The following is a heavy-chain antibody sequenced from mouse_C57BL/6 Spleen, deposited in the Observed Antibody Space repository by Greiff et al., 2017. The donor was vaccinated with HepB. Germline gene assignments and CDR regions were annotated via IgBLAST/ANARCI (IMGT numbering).Heavy chain of an antibody. CDR2: IYPGDGDT. J-gene: IGHJ4*01. CDR1: GYAFSSYW. Sequence: QVQLQQSGAELVKPGASVKISCKASGYAFSSYWMNWVKQRPGKGLEWIGQIYPGDGDTNYNGKFKGKATLTADKSSSTAYMQLSSLTSEDSAVYFCARRDWEEGYAMDYWGQGTSVTVSS. D-gene: IGHD4-1*01. V-gene: IGHV1-80*01. CDR3: ARRDWEEGYAMDY.